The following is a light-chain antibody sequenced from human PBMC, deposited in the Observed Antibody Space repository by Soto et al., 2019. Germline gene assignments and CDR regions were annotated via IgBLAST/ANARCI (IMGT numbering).Light chain of an antibody. Sequence: QSVLTQPASVSGSPGQSITISCTGTGNDVGGYNYVSWYQQHPGKAPKLMIYEVSNRPSGVSNRFSGSKSGNTASLTISGLQAEDEADYYCSSYTSSSTYVFGTGTKVTV. CDR3: SSYTSSSTYV. V-gene: IGLV2-14*01. CDR2: EVS. J-gene: IGLJ1*01. CDR1: GNDVGGYNY.